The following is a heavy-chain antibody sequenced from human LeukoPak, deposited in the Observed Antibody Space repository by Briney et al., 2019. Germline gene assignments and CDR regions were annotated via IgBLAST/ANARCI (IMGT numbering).Heavy chain of an antibody. V-gene: IGHV1-69*04. CDR1: GGTFSSYA. J-gene: IGHJ4*02. Sequence: SVKVSCKASGGTFSSYAISWVRQAPGQGLEWMGRIIPILGIANYAQKFQGRVTIAADKSTSTAYMELSSLRSEDTAVYYCARDPWRGFDYWGQGTLVTVSS. D-gene: IGHD3-10*01. CDR2: IIPILGIA. CDR3: ARDPWRGFDY.